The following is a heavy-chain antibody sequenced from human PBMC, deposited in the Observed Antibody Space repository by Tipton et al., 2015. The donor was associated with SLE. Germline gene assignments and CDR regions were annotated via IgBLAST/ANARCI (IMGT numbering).Heavy chain of an antibody. Sequence: TLSLTCAVYGGSFSGYYWSWIRQPPGKGLEWIGEINHSGSTNYNPSLKSRVTISVDTSKNQFSLKLSSVTAADTAVYYCARHMSVTYANFDVWGQGTVVTVSS. CDR2: INHSGST. J-gene: IGHJ3*01. D-gene: IGHD2-2*01. CDR1: GGSFSGYY. V-gene: IGHV4-34*01. CDR3: ARHMSVTYANFDV.